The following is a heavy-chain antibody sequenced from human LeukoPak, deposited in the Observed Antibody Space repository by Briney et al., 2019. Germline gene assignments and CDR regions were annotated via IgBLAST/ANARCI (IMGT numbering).Heavy chain of an antibody. D-gene: IGHD3-3*01. J-gene: IGHJ3*02. CDR2: IYYSGST. V-gene: IGHV4-39*07. CDR1: GGSISSSSYY. Sequence: PSETLSLTCTVSGGSISSSSYYWGWIRQPPGKGLEWIGSIYYSGSTYYNPSLKSRVTISVDTSKNQFSLKLSSVTAADTAVYYCARDQEQYDFWSGLVVGAFDIWGQGTMVTVSS. CDR3: ARDQEQYDFWSGLVVGAFDI.